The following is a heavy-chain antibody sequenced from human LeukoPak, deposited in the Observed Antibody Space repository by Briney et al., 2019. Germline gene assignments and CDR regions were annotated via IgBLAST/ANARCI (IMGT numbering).Heavy chain of an antibody. V-gene: IGHV4-4*07. CDR2: IYTSGST. J-gene: IGHJ4*02. D-gene: IGHD1-26*01. CDR1: GGSISSYY. CDR3: ARVDSASRWGYYFDY. Sequence: SETLSLTCTVSGGSISSYYWSWIRQPAGKGLEWIGRIYTSGSTNYNPSLKSRVTMSVDTSKNQFSLKLSSATAADTAVYYCARVDSASRWGYYFDYWGQGTLVTVSS.